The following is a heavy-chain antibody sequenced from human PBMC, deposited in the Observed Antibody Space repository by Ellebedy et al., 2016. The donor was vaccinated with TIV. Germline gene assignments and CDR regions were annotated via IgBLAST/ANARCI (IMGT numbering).Heavy chain of an antibody. CDR2: SHYIGNT. V-gene: IGHV4-59*08. CDR1: GDSVKFYF. Sequence: SETLSLTXNVSGDSVKFYFWSWVRQSPGKGLEWIGYSHYIGNTQYNPSLKSRVTMSVDTSKNQFSLEVRSVTAADTAVYYCARHGPFWGQGTLVTVSS. CDR3: ARHGPF. J-gene: IGHJ4*02.